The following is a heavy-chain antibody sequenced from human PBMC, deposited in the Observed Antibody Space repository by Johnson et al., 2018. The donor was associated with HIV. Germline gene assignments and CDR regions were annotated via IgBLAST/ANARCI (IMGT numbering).Heavy chain of an antibody. V-gene: IGHV3-30*04. CDR3: ARDQFMVVVMGDAFDI. Sequence: QVQLVESGGGVVQPGRSLRLSCAASKFAFSTYAMHWVRQAPGKGLEWVAVISYDGSNKYYADSVKGRFTISRDNAKNTLYLQMNSLRAEDTAVYYGARDQFMVVVMGDAFDIWGQGTMVTVSS. J-gene: IGHJ3*02. D-gene: IGHD2-21*01. CDR2: ISYDGSNK. CDR1: KFAFSTYA.